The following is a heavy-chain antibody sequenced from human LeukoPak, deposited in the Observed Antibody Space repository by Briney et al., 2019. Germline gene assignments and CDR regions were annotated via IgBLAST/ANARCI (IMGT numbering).Heavy chain of an antibody. Sequence: SETLSLTCTVSGGSISSGHYYWGWVRQPPGKGLEWIGSIYYTGITYYNPSPESRVTMSVDTSKNQFSLKLSSATAADTAVYDCARNSIYYDSSGYYYQLSGYFDYWGQGTLVTVSS. CDR2: IYYTGIT. D-gene: IGHD3-22*01. CDR3: ARNSIYYDSSGYYYQLSGYFDY. CDR1: GGSISSGHYY. V-gene: IGHV4-39*01. J-gene: IGHJ4*02.